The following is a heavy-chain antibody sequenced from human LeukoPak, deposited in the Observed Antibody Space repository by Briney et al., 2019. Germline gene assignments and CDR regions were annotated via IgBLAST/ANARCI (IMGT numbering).Heavy chain of an antibody. Sequence: ASVKVSCKASGYTFTNYDINWVRQVTGQGLEWMGWMNPNSSNTVYAQKFQGRVTMTRDIATSTVYMELSSLRSEDTAIYYCARKGMFRGVITYYFDYWGQGTLVTVSS. CDR3: ARKGMFRGVITYYFDY. J-gene: IGHJ4*02. D-gene: IGHD3-10*01. CDR2: MNPNSSNT. CDR1: GYTFTNYD. V-gene: IGHV1-8*01.